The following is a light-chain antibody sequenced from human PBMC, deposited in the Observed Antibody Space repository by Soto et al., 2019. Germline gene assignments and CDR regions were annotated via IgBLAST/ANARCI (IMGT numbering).Light chain of an antibody. CDR1: QSVSNNY. Sequence: VMTQSRATLSLSPGESATLCCRASQSVSNNYLAWYQQKPGQAPRLLIYGASSRATGIPDRFGGSGSGTDFTLTISSLQTEDFAVYYCQQYGNSPPTFGGGTKVDIK. CDR3: QQYGNSPPT. CDR2: GAS. J-gene: IGKJ4*02. V-gene: IGKV3-20*01.